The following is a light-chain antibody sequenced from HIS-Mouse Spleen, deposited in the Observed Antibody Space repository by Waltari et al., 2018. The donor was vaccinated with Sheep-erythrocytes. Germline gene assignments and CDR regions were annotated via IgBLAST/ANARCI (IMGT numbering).Light chain of an antibody. V-gene: IGLV2-14*03. Sequence: QSALTQPASVSGSPGQSITISCTGTSSDVGGYNYVSWYQHHPGKAPKLMIYDVSNRPSGVSTRFSGSKSGNTASLTISGLQAEDEADHYCSSYTSSSTLVFGTGTKVTVL. CDR3: SSYTSSSTLV. J-gene: IGLJ1*01. CDR1: SSDVGGYNY. CDR2: DVS.